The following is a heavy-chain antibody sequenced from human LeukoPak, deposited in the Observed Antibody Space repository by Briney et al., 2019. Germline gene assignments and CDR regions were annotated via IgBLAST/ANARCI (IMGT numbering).Heavy chain of an antibody. J-gene: IGHJ4*02. V-gene: IGHV3-30*02. CDR2: IRYDGSDK. D-gene: IGHD1-1*01. CDR3: AKDRGDWKYFDY. Sequence: GGSLRLSCAAPGFTFSSFAINWVRQAPGKGLEWVAFIRYDGSDKYYADSVKGRFTISRDNSKNTLYLQMNNLRVEDTAVYYCAKDRGDWKYFDYWGQGTLVTVSS. CDR1: GFTFSSFA.